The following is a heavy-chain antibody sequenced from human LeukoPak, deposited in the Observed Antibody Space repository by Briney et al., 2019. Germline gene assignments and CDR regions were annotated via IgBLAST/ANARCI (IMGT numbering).Heavy chain of an antibody. V-gene: IGHV4-34*01. CDR1: GGSFSGYY. D-gene: IGHD2-2*01. CDR2: INHSGST. CDR3: ARLGYCSSTSCLLYYCYYMDV. Sequence: PSETLSLTCAVYGGSFSGYYWGWMRQPPGKGLEWIGEINHSGSTNYNPSLKSRVTISVDTSKNQFSLKLSSVTAADTAVYYCARLGYCSSTSCLLYYCYYMDVWGKGTTVTVSS. J-gene: IGHJ6*03.